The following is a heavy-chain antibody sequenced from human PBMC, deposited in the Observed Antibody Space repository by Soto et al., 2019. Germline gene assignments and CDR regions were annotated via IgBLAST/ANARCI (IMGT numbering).Heavy chain of an antibody. CDR1: GFTLSSYW. CDR2: INTDGSNT. J-gene: IGHJ4*02. Sequence: GGSLRLSCASSGFTLSSYWIHWFRQAPGKGLVWVSRINTDGSNTAYADSVKGRFTISRDNAKNTLYLQVSGLRAEDTAVYYCARWFTYGNFDYFDYWGQGTQVTVSS. V-gene: IGHV3-74*01. D-gene: IGHD3-10*01. CDR3: ARWFTYGNFDYFDY.